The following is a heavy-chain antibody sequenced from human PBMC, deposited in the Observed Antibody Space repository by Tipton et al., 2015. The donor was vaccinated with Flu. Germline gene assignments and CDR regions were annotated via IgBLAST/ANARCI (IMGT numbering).Heavy chain of an antibody. J-gene: IGHJ4*02. CDR2: INHSGST. D-gene: IGHD3-10*01. CDR1: GGSFSGYY. V-gene: IGHV4-34*01. CDR3: ARGQGLGSGSTPTGY. Sequence: TLSLTCAVYGGSFSGYYWSWIRQPPGKGLEWIGEINHSGSTNYNPSLKSRVTISADTSKNQFSLKLSSVTAADTAVYYCARGQGLGSGSTPTGYWGQGTLVTVSS.